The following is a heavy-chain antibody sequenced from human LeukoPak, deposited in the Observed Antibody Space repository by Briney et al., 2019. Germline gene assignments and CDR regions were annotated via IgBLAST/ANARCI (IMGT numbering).Heavy chain of an antibody. CDR2: IRSKANSYAT. CDR3: AKDLDSSGYYYFDY. Sequence: SGGSLRLSCAASGFTFSGSAMHWVRQASGKGLEWVGRIRSKANSYATAYAASVKGRFTISRDDSKNTLYLQMNSLRAEDTAVYYCAKDLDSSGYYYFDYWGQGTLVTVSS. CDR1: GFTFSGSA. V-gene: IGHV3-73*01. D-gene: IGHD3-22*01. J-gene: IGHJ4*02.